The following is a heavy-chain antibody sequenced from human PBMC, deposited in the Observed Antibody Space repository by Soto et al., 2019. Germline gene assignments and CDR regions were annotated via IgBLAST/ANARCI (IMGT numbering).Heavy chain of an antibody. CDR1: GGSFSGYY. Sequence: QVQLQQWGAGLLKPSETLSLTCAVYGGSFSGYYWSWIRQPPGKGLEWIGEINHRGSTNYNPSLKSRVTISVDTYKNQFSLKLSSVTAADTAVYYWARGRSGYCPTGVCYSAFDSWGKGTMVTFSS. D-gene: IGHD2-8*01. J-gene: IGHJ3*02. CDR2: INHRGST. CDR3: ARGRSGYCPTGVCYSAFDS. V-gene: IGHV4-34*01.